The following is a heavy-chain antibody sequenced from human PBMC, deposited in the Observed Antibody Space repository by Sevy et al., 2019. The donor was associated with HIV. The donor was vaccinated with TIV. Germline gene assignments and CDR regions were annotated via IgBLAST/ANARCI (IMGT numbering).Heavy chain of an antibody. J-gene: IGHJ4*02. D-gene: IGHD3-22*01. Sequence: SETLSLTCTVSDGSISSGGYYWSWIRQHPGKGLEWIGYIYYSGSTYYNPSLKSRVTISVDTSKNQFSLKLSSVTAADTAVYYCARDRFTHYYDSSGYRTGYFDYWCQGTLVTVSS. CDR1: DGSISSGGYY. CDR3: ARDRFTHYYDSSGYRTGYFDY. V-gene: IGHV4-31*03. CDR2: IYYSGST.